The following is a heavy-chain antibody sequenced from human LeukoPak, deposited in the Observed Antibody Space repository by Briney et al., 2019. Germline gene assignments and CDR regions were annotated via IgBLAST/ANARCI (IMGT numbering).Heavy chain of an antibody. CDR1: GYSITSGHY. V-gene: IGHV4-38-2*02. CDR3: ARGYSSSWYVFDY. CDR2: MYHSGYS. J-gene: IGHJ4*02. D-gene: IGHD6-13*01. Sequence: SEALSLTCSVSGYSITSGHYWGWIRQPPGKGLEWIGSMYHSGYSYYNPSLKSRVTISVDTSKNQFSLKLSSVTAADTAVYYCARGYSSSWYVFDYWGQGTLVTDS.